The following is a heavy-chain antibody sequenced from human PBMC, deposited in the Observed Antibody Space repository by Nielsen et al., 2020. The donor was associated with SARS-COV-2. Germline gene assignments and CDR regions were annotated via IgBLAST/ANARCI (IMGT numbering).Heavy chain of an antibody. CDR3: ARDHDTVIVGATQGGYFDY. V-gene: IGHV4-39*07. Sequence: WIRQPPGKGLEWIGSIYYSGSTYYNPSLKSRVTISVDTSKNQFSLKLSSVTAADTAVYYCARDHDTVIVGATQGGYFDYWGQGTLVTVSS. CDR2: IYYSGST. J-gene: IGHJ4*02. D-gene: IGHD1-26*01.